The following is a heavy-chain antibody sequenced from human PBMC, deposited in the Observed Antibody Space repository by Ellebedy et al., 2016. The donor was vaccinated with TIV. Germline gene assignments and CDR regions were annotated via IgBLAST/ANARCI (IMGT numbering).Heavy chain of an antibody. J-gene: IGHJ3*01. D-gene: IGHD5-24*01. CDR2: IIPVLPIS. Sequence: AASVKVSCMISGGTFESYGISWVRQAPGQGLEWMGSIIPVLPISNSTQRFQGGVTITADKSMATGYMELRSLGSEDTAIYYCAIDKRWLQRRGNAFDVWGQGTSVVVSS. CDR1: GGTFESYG. V-gene: IGHV1-69*04. CDR3: AIDKRWLQRRGNAFDV.